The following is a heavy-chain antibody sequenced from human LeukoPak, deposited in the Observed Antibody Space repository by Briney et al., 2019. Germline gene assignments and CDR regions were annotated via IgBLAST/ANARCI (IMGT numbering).Heavy chain of an antibody. V-gene: IGHV1-69*05. CDR3: ARGLIVGATSWFDP. CDR2: IIPIFGTA. Sequence: ASVKVSCKASGGTFSSYAISRVRQAPGQGLEWMGGIIPIFGTANYAQKFQGRVTITTDESTSTAYMELSSLRSEDTAAYYCARGLIVGATSWFDPWGQGTLVTVSS. J-gene: IGHJ5*02. CDR1: GGTFSSYA. D-gene: IGHD1-26*01.